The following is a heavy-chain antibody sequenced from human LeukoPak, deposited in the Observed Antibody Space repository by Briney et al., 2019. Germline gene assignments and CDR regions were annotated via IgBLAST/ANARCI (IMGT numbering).Heavy chain of an antibody. D-gene: IGHD6-13*01. CDR1: GYTFTGYY. V-gene: IGHV1-2*02. CDR3: ARVGVAAAGKKKAVDY. J-gene: IGHJ4*02. Sequence: ASVKVSCKASGYTFTGYYMHWVRQAPGQGLEWMGWINPNSGGTNYAQKFQGRVTITADESTSTAYMELSSLRSEDTAVYYCARVGVAAAGKKKAVDYWGQGTLVTVSS. CDR2: INPNSGGT.